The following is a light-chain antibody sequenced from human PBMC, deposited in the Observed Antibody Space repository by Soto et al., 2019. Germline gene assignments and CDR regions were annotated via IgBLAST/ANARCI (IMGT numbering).Light chain of an antibody. CDR1: HSLVFSDGKTY. CDR3: LHSVQSPWT. J-gene: IGKJ1*01. Sequence: DIVMTQTPLSLSVTPGQPASISCKSSHSLVFSDGKTYLYWYLQRPGQSPQLLISQVSNRFTGVPYKFSGSGSGTDFTLRISRVEAEDVGIYYCLHSVQSPWTFGQGTKVEI. CDR2: QVS. V-gene: IGKV2D-29*02.